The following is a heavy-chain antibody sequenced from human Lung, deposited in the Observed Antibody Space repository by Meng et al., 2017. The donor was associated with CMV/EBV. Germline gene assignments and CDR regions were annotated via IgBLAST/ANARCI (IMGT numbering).Heavy chain of an antibody. V-gene: IGHV6-1*01. Sequence: SXTXSLXCAISGDSVSTNSAAWNWIRQAPSIGLEWLGRKYYRSKWYNDYAVSVKGRISINPDASKNQFSLQLNSVAPEDTAVYYCARMNMASEVGATHSMDFXGQGXTVTVSS. D-gene: IGHD1-26*01. CDR3: ARMNMASEVGATHSMDF. J-gene: IGHJ6*02. CDR1: GDSVSTNSAA. CDR2: KYYRSKWYN.